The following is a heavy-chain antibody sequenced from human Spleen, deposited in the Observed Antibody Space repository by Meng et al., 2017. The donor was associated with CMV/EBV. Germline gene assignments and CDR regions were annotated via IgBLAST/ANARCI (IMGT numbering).Heavy chain of an antibody. CDR2: INGYNGDT. J-gene: IGHJ4*02. CDR1: GYTFNRYG. Sequence: ASVKVSCKTSGYTFNRYGVTWVRQAPGQGLEWMGWINGYNGDTNYAQNFQGRVILATDTSTSTVYMELRSLRPGDTAIYYCARVGITISGMVTFFDYWGQGTLVTVS. D-gene: IGHD3-3*01. V-gene: IGHV1-18*01. CDR3: ARVGITISGMVTFFDY.